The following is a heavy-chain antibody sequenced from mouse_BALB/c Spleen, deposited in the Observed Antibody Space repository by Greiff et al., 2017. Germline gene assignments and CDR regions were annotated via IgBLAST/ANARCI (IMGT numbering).Heavy chain of an antibody. CDR1: GYTFTSYW. D-gene: IGHD2-1*01. V-gene: IGHV1-5*01. CDR3: TKGGNYPFDY. CDR2: IYPGNGDT. Sequence: EVQLQQSGTVLARPGASVKMSCTASGYTFTSYWMHWVKQRPGQGLEWIGAIYPGNGDTSYNQKFKGKAKLTAVTSASTAFMDLSSLTNEDSAVYYCTKGGNYPFDYWGKGTTRTGAS. J-gene: IGHJ2*01.